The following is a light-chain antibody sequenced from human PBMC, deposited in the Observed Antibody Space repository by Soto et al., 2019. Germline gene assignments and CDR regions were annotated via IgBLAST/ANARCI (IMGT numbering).Light chain of an antibody. Sequence: QSALTQPASVSGSPGQSITIYCTGTSSDVGGYKYVSWYQQHPGKAPKLMIYEVSTRPSGISNRFSGSKSGNTASLTISGLQAEDEADYYCTSYTSSSTLVFGTGTKVTVL. V-gene: IGLV2-14*01. CDR3: TSYTSSSTLV. CDR2: EVS. J-gene: IGLJ1*01. CDR1: SSDVGGYKY.